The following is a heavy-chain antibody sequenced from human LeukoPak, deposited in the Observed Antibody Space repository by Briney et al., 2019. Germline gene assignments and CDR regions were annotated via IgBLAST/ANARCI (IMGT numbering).Heavy chain of an antibody. D-gene: IGHD6-13*01. J-gene: IGHJ4*02. CDR3: ARSYSSSWYYFDY. V-gene: IGHV3-53*01. Sequence: GGSLRLSCAASGFTVSSNYMSWVRQAPGKGLEWVSVIYSGGSTYYADSVKGRFTISRDNSKNTLYLQMNGLRAEDTAVYYCARSYSSSWYYFDYWGQGTLVTVSS. CDR1: GFTVSSNY. CDR2: IYSGGST.